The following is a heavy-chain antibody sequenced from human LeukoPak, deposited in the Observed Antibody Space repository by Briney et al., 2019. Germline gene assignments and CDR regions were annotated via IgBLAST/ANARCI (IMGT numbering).Heavy chain of an antibody. Sequence: GGSLRLSCAASGSTFSSYNMNWVRQAPGKGLEWVSSITSGSSYIYYADSVKGRFTISRDNAKNSLYLQMNSLRAEDTAVYYCARDFGVVPQNAFDIWGQGTMVTVSS. J-gene: IGHJ3*02. CDR3: ARDFGVVPQNAFDI. V-gene: IGHV3-21*01. D-gene: IGHD3-3*01. CDR2: ITSGSSYI. CDR1: GSTFSSYN.